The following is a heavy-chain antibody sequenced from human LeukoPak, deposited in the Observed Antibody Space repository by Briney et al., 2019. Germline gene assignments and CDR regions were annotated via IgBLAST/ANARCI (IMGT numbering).Heavy chain of an antibody. Sequence: GESLKISCAASGFTFSSYSMNWVRPAPGKGLEWVSSISSSSSYIYYADSVKGRFTISRDNAKNSLYLQMNSLRAEDTAVYYCARDFGREATGAFDIWGQGTMVTVSS. D-gene: IGHD3/OR15-3a*01. V-gene: IGHV3-21*01. CDR3: ARDFGREATGAFDI. CDR2: ISSSSSYI. J-gene: IGHJ3*02. CDR1: GFTFSSYS.